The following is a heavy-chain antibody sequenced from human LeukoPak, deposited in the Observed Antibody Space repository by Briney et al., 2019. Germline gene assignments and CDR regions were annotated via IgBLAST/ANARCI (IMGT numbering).Heavy chain of an antibody. CDR2: ISYDGSNK. D-gene: IGHD2/OR15-2a*01. CDR1: GFTFSSYG. V-gene: IGHV3-30*18. CDR3: AKDGSMPWGYYMDV. Sequence: QSGGSLRLSCAASGFTFSSYGMHWVRQAPGKGLEWVAVISYDGSNKYYADSVKGRFTISRDNSKNTLYLQMNSLRAEDTAVYYCAKDGSMPWGYYMDVWGKGTTVTISS. J-gene: IGHJ6*03.